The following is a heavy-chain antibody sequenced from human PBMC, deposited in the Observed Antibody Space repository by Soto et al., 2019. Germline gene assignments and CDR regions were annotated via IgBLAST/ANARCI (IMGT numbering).Heavy chain of an antibody. V-gene: IGHV3-74*01. CDR3: ARERATIWGYGMDV. Sequence: EVQLVESGGGLVQPGGSLRLSCAASGFTFSSYWMHWVRQAPGKGLVWVSRINSDGSSTSYADSVKGRFTISRDNAKNTLYLQMNSLGAEDTAVYYCARERATIWGYGMDVWGQGTTVTVSS. D-gene: IGHD3-16*01. CDR1: GFTFSSYW. CDR2: INSDGSST. J-gene: IGHJ6*02.